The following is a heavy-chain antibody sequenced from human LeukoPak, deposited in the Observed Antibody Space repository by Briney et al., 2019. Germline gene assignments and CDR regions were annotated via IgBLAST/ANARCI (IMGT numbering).Heavy chain of an antibody. Sequence: PSETLSLTCTVSGGSISSYYWSWIRQPPGKGLEWIGYIYYSGSTNYNPSLKSRVTISVDTSKNQFSLKLSSVPAADTAVYYCARVGSGSYYFDYWGQGTLVTVSS. CDR1: GGSISSYY. D-gene: IGHD1-26*01. CDR3: ARVGSGSYYFDY. CDR2: IYYSGST. J-gene: IGHJ4*02. V-gene: IGHV4-59*01.